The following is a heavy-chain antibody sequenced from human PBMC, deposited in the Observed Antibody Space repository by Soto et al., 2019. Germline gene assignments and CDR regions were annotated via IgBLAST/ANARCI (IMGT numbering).Heavy chain of an antibody. V-gene: IGHV4-39*01. J-gene: IGHJ6*02. CDR1: GGSISSSSYY. CDR3: ATNYAYYYYYGMDV. CDR2: IYYSGST. D-gene: IGHD4-4*01. Sequence: SETLSLTCTVSGGSISSSSYYWGWIRQPPGKGLEWIGSIYYSGSTYYDPSLKSRVTISVDTSKNQFSLKLSSVTAADTAVYYCATNYAYYYYYGMDVWGQGTTVTVSS.